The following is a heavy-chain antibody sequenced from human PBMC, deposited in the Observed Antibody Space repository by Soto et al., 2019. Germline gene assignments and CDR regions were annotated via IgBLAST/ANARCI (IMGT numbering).Heavy chain of an antibody. CDR3: ARGRPRNGDY. CDR1: GGSFSGYY. Sequence: SETLSLTCAVYGGSFSGYYWSWIRQPPGKGLEWIGEINHSGSTNYNPSLKSRVTISVDTSKNQFSLKLSSVTAADTAVYYCARGRPRNGDYWGQGTLVTVSS. CDR2: INHSGST. V-gene: IGHV4-34*01. J-gene: IGHJ4*02.